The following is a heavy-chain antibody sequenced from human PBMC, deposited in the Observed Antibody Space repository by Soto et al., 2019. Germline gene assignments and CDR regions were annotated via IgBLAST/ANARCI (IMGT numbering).Heavy chain of an antibody. CDR2: ISAYNGNT. CDR1: GYTFTSYG. CDR3: AGASSSWYFFEFDI. D-gene: IGHD6-13*01. J-gene: IGHJ3*02. V-gene: IGHV1-18*01. Sequence: QVQLVQSGAEVKKPGASVKVSCKASGYTFTSYGISWVRQAPGQGLEWMGWISAYNGNTNYAQKLQGRVTMTTDTSPSTAYIELRGLVSDDTAVYYCAGASSSWYFFEFDIWGQGTMVTVSS.